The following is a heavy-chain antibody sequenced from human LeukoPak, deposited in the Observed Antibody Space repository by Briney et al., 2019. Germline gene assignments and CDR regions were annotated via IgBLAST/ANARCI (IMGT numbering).Heavy chain of an antibody. CDR1: GFTFSNAW. Sequence: GSLRLSCAASGFTFSNAWMSWVRQAPGKGLEWIGYIYYSGSTNYNPSLKSRVTISVDTSKNQFSLKLSSVTAADTAVYYCARDQGYYNILTEYVPISYMDVWGKGTTVTVSS. CDR2: IYYSGST. J-gene: IGHJ6*03. CDR3: ARDQGYYNILTEYVPISYMDV. V-gene: IGHV4-59*01. D-gene: IGHD3-9*01.